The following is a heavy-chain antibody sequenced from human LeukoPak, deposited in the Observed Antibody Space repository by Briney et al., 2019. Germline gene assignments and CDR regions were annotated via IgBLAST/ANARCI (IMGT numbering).Heavy chain of an antibody. CDR1: GGSISSSSYY. Sequence: SETLSLTCTVSGGSISSSSYYWGWIRQPPGKGLEWIGSIYYSGSTYYNPSLKGRVTISVDTSKNQFSLKLSSVTAADTAVYYCARLHDYYDSSSNYYFDYWGQGALVIVSS. D-gene: IGHD3-22*01. V-gene: IGHV4-39*01. J-gene: IGHJ4*02. CDR3: ARLHDYYDSSSNYYFDY. CDR2: IYYSGST.